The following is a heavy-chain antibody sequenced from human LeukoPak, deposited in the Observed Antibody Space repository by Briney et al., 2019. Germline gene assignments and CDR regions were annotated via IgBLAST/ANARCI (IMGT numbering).Heavy chain of an antibody. CDR3: AHYYYGSGSRLGY. D-gene: IGHD3-10*01. V-gene: IGHV1-69*13. CDR1: GGTFSSYA. J-gene: IGHJ4*02. CDR2: IIPIFGTA. Sequence: SVKVSCKASGGTFSSYAISWVRQAPGQGLEWMGRIIPIFGTANYAQKFQGRVTITADESTSTAYMELSSLRSEDTAVYYCAHYYYGSGSRLGYWGQGTLVTVSS.